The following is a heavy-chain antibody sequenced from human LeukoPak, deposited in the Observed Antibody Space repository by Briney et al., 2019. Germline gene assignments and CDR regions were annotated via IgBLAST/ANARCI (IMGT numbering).Heavy chain of an antibody. D-gene: IGHD4-23*01. CDR1: GFTFSSYA. CDR3: AKDQGRYGGNPGAPAFGKHYYYGMDV. Sequence: GGSLRLSCAASGFTFSSYAMSWVRQAPGKGLEWVSAISGSGGSTYYADSVKGRFTISRDNSKSTLYLQMNSLRAEDTAVYYCAKDQGRYGGNPGAPAFGKHYYYGMDVWGQGTTVTVSS. J-gene: IGHJ6*02. CDR2: ISGSGGST. V-gene: IGHV3-23*01.